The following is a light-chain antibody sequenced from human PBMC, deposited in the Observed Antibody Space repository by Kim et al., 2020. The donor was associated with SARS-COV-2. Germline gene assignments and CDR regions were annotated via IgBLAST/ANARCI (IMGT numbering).Light chain of an antibody. CDR2: STS. Sequence: ETVTLSLASSTGAVTSVYYPNYLQQNPGQAPRALIYSTSNTHSWTPARSSGSLLGGKSALALSGVQPDDEAEYYCLLSYGGTGVFGGGTQLTVL. CDR1: TGAVTSVYY. CDR3: LLSYGGTGV. J-gene: IGLJ3*02. V-gene: IGLV7-43*01.